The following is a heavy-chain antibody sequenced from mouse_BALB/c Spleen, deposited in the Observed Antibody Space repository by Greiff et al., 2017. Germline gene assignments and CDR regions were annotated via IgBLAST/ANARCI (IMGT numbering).Heavy chain of an antibody. D-gene: IGHD3-2*01. CDR3: TRDSSGYPFAY. CDR2: IDPETGGT. Sequence: QVQLKESGAELVRPGASVTLSCKASGYTFTDYEMHWVKQTPVHGLEWIGAIDPETGGTAYNQKFKGKATLTADKSSSTAYMELRSLTSEDSAVYYCTRDSSGYPFAYWGQGTLVTVSA. CDR1: GYTFTDYE. V-gene: IGHV1-15*01. J-gene: IGHJ3*01.